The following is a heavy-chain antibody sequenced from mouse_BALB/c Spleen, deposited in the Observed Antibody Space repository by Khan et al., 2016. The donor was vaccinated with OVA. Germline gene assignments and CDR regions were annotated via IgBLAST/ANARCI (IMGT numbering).Heavy chain of an antibody. Sequence: EVQLLETGPGLAKPSQSLSLTCTVTGYSITSNYAWNWIRQFPGNKLEWMGYLSYSGSTSYNPSFKSRISITRDTSTNQSFLQLNSLATEDTATXSSAGKRYYGYSVDYWGQGTSVTVSS. CDR3: AGKRYYGYSVDY. CDR1: GYSITSNYA. D-gene: IGHD1-1*01. V-gene: IGHV3-2*02. J-gene: IGHJ4*01. CDR2: LSYSGST.